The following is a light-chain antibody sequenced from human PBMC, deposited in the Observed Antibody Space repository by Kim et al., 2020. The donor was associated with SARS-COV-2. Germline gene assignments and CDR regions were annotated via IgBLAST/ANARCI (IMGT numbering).Light chain of an antibody. CDR1: KLGNKY. J-gene: IGLJ3*02. CDR2: QDS. CDR3: QAWDRTTVV. V-gene: IGLV3-1*01. Sequence: SYELTQPPSVSVSPGQTASITCSGDKLGNKYTCWYQQKPGQSPVLVIYQDSKRPSGIPERFSGSNSGNTATLNISGTQAMDEADYYCQAWDRTTVVFGGGTQLTVL.